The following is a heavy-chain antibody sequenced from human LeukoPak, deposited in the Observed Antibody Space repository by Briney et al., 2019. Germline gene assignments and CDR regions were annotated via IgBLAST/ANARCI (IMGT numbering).Heavy chain of an antibody. Sequence: ASVKVSCKASGYTFTSYGISWVRQAPGQGLEWMGWSPYNGNTNYAQKLQGRVTMTTDTSTSTAYMELRSLRSDDTAVFSCARSRLAAAGTYFDYWGQGTLLTVSS. CDR3: ARSRLAAAGTYFDY. CDR1: GYTFTSYG. CDR2: SPYNGNT. D-gene: IGHD6-13*01. J-gene: IGHJ4*02. V-gene: IGHV1-18*01.